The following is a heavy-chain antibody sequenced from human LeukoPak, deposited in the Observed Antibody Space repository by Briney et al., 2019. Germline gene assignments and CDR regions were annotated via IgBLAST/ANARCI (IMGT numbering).Heavy chain of an antibody. Sequence: PGGSLRLSCAASGFTFSSYAMSWVRQAPGKGLEWVSAISGSGGSTYYADSVKGRFTISRDNSKNTLYLQMNSLRAEDTAVYYCAKDKEVVVAATLDVTFDYWGQGTLVTVSS. CDR1: GFTFSSYA. J-gene: IGHJ4*02. CDR2: ISGSGGST. CDR3: AKDKEVVVAATLDVTFDY. V-gene: IGHV3-23*01. D-gene: IGHD2-15*01.